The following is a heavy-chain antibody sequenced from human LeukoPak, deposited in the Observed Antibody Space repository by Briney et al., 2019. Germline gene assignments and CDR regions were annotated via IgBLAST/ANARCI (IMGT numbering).Heavy chain of an antibody. CDR2: IDPSDSYS. D-gene: IGHD3-16*01. V-gene: IGHV5-10-1*01. CDR3: ARPSRGGYLDL. CDR1: GYNFINHW. Sequence: GESLKISFKGSGYNFINHWITWVRQVPGKGLEWMARIDPSDSYSNYSPSFQGHVTISADKSTNTAYLQWTTLRASDTAMYYCARPSRGGYLDLWGRGTLVTVSS. J-gene: IGHJ2*01.